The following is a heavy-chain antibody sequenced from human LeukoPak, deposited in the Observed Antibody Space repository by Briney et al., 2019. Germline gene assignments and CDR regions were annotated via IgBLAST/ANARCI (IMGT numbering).Heavy chain of an antibody. Sequence: PSETLSLTCTVSGVSITTYYWSWIRQPPGKGLEWIGYIYYSGNTNYNPSLKSRVTMSVDTSKNQFSLKLSSVTAADTAVYYCARDSQASDIWGQGTVVTVSS. CDR3: ARDSQASDI. CDR1: GVSITTYY. V-gene: IGHV4-59*01. CDR2: IYYSGNT. J-gene: IGHJ3*02.